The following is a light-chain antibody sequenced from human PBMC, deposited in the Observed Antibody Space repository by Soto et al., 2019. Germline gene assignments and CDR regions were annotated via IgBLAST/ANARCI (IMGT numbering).Light chain of an antibody. CDR1: TSNIGAGYD. V-gene: IGLV1-40*01. CDR2: ANT. Sequence: QSVLTQPPSVSGAPGQRVTISCTGSTSNIGAGYDVHWYQHLPGTAPKLLVYANTNRPSGVPDRFSGSKSGSSASLAITGLQAEDEADYYCQSYDNSLRGWVFGGGTKVTVL. CDR3: QSYDNSLRGWV. J-gene: IGLJ3*02.